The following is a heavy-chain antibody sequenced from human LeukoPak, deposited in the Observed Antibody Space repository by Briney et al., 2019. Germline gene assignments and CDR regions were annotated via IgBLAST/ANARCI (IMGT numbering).Heavy chain of an antibody. Sequence: SETLSLTCTVSGGSISSYYWSWIRQPPGKGLEWIGYLYYSESTNYNPSLKSRVTISVDTSKNQFSLKLSSVTAADTAVYYCARVGGGDRPVNWFDPWGQGTLVTVSS. CDR3: ARVGGGDRPVNWFDP. CDR2: LYYSEST. D-gene: IGHD2-21*02. J-gene: IGHJ5*02. CDR1: GGSISSYY. V-gene: IGHV4-59*12.